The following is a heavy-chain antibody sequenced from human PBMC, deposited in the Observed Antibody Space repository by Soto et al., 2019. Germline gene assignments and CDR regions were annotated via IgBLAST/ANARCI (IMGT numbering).Heavy chain of an antibody. D-gene: IGHD2-2*01. CDR2: ISYDGSNK. J-gene: IGHJ4*02. V-gene: IGHV3-30-3*01. CDR1: GFTFSSYA. Sequence: QVQLVESGGGVVQPGRSLRLSCAASGFTFSSYAMHWVHQAPGKGLEWGALISYDGSNKYYADSVKGRFTISRDNSKNTLYLQMNSLRTEDTAVYYCGRCSSTSCHLGADYWGQGTLVAVSS. CDR3: GRCSSTSCHLGADY.